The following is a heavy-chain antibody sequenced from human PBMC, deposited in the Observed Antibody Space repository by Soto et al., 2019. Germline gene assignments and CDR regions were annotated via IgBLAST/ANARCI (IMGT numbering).Heavy chain of an antibody. D-gene: IGHD6-13*01. CDR2: MNPNSGNT. V-gene: IGHV1-8*01. CDR3: ARDRVRVAAAGSGGHWFDP. CDR1: GYTFTSYD. J-gene: IGHJ5*02. Sequence: ASVKVSCKASGYTFTSYDINWVRQATGQGLEWMGWMNPNSGNTGYAQKFQGRVTMTRNTSISTAYMELSSLRSEDTAVYYCARDRVRVAAAGSGGHWFDPWGQGTLVTVSS.